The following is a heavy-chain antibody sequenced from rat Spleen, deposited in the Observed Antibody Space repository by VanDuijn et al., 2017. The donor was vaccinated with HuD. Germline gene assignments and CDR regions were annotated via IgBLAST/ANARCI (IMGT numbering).Heavy chain of an antibody. Sequence: QVQLKESGPGLVQPSQTLSLTCTVSGFSLTSNSVHWVRQPPGKGLEWMGGIWGDGSTDYNSALKSRLSISRDTSKSQVFLKMNRLQTDDTAIYFCTLFGYWGQGVMVTVSS. D-gene: IGHD4-3*01. CDR2: IWGDGST. CDR3: TLFGY. V-gene: IGHV2-1*01. CDR1: GFSLTSNS. J-gene: IGHJ2*01.